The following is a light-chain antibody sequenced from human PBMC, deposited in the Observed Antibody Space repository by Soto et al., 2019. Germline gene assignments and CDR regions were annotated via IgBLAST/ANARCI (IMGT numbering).Light chain of an antibody. CDR2: TNS. V-gene: IGLV1-44*01. CDR1: SSNIGGNA. Sequence: QSVLTQPPSVSGTPGQRVTISCSGSSSNIGGNAVNWYQHLPGTAPKLLIYTNSQRPSGVPDRFSGSKSGTSASLAISGLQSEDEADYYCAVWDDSLIGWVFGGGTKVTVL. CDR3: AVWDDSLIGWV. J-gene: IGLJ3*02.